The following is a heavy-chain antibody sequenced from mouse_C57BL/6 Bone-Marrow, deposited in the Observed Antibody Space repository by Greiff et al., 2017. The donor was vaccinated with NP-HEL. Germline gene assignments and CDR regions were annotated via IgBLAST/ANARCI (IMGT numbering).Heavy chain of an antibody. J-gene: IGHJ3*01. CDR2: IRSKSNNYAT. V-gene: IGHV10-1*01. D-gene: IGHD1-1*01. CDR3: VYGGSLAWFAY. Sequence: EVKVVESGGGLVQPKGSLKLSCAASGFSFNTYAMNWVRQAPGKGLEWVARIRSKSNNYATYYADSVKDRFTISRDDSESMLYLQMNNLKTEDTAMYYCVYGGSLAWFAYWGQGTLVTVSA. CDR1: GFSFNTYA.